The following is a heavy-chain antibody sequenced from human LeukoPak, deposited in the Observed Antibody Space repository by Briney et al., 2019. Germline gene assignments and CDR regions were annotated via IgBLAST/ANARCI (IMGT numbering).Heavy chain of an antibody. CDR1: GFTFTSSA. CDR3: AATVDTRIYYYYGMDV. Sequence: SVKVSCKASGFTFTSSAMQWVRQARGQRLEWIGWIVVGSGNTNYAQKFQERVTITRDMSTSTAYMELSSLRSEDTAVYYCAATVDTRIYYYYGMDVWGQGTTVTVSS. J-gene: IGHJ6*02. D-gene: IGHD5-18*01. CDR2: IVVGSGNT. V-gene: IGHV1-58*02.